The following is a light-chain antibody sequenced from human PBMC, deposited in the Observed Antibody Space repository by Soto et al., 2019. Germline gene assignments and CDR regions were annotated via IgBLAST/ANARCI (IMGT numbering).Light chain of an antibody. Sequence: EIVMTQSPATLSVSPGERATLSCRASQSITNNLAWYQQKPGQPPRLLIYHTSTRATGIPARFSGSGSGTEFTLTISSLQSEDFAFYYCQQYNTWPPLTFGGGTKVEIK. CDR1: QSITNN. J-gene: IGKJ4*01. CDR2: HTS. V-gene: IGKV3-15*01. CDR3: QQYNTWPPLT.